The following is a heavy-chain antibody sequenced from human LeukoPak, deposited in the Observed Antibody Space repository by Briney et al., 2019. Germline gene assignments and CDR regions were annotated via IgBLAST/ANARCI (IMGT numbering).Heavy chain of an antibody. CDR3: AIGGFYDYIWGSYRYKSAFDI. V-gene: IGHV3-48*03. Sequence: GGSLRLSCAASGFTFSSYEMNWVRQAPGKGLEWVSYLSSSGSTAYYADSVKGRFTISRDNAKNSLYLQMDSLRAEDTAVYYCAIGGFYDYIWGSYRYKSAFDIWGQGTMVTVSS. CDR1: GFTFSSYE. D-gene: IGHD3-16*02. CDR2: LSSSGSTA. J-gene: IGHJ3*02.